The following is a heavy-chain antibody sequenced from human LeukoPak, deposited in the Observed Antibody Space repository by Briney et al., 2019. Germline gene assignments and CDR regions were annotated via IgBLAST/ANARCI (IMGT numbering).Heavy chain of an antibody. D-gene: IGHD4-23*01. CDR3: ASFLADYGGNFDY. Sequence: PSETLSLTCAVYGGSFSGYYWSWIRQPPGKGLEWIGEINHSGSTNYNPSLKSRVTISVDTSKNQFSLKLSSVTAADTAVYYCASFLADYGGNFDYWGQGTLVTVSS. CDR1: GGSFSGYY. J-gene: IGHJ4*02. V-gene: IGHV4-34*01. CDR2: INHSGST.